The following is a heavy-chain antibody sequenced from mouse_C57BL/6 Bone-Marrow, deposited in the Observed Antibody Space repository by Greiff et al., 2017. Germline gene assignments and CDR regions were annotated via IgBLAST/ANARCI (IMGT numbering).Heavy chain of an antibody. Sequence: EVQLQQSVAELVRPGASVKLSCTASGFNIKNTYMHWVKQRPEQGLEWIGRIDPANGNTKYAPKFQGKATITADTSSNTAYLQLSSLTSEDTAIYYCARFITTVVAIYYYAMDYWGQGTSVTVSS. D-gene: IGHD1-1*01. J-gene: IGHJ4*01. CDR1: GFNIKNTY. CDR2: IDPANGNT. CDR3: ARFITTVVAIYYYAMDY. V-gene: IGHV14-3*01.